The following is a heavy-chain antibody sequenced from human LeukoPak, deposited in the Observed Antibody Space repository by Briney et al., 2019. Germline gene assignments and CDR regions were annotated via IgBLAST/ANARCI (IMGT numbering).Heavy chain of an antibody. CDR2: IYHSGST. Sequence: SETLSLTCTVSGGSISSGGYYWSWIRQPPGKGLEWIGYIYHSGSTCYNPSLKSRVTISVDRSKNQFSLKLSSVTAADTAVYYCARDTRDAFDIWGQGTMVTVSS. V-gene: IGHV4-30-2*01. J-gene: IGHJ3*02. CDR1: GGSISSGGYY. CDR3: ARDTRDAFDI.